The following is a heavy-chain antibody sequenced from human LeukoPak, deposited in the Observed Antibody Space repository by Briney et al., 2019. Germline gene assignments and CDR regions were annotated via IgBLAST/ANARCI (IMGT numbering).Heavy chain of an antibody. Sequence: PSETLSLTCTVSGGSISSYYWSWIRQPAGKGLEWIGRIYTSGTTHYNPSLKSRVTMSVDTSKNQFSLKLSSVTAADTAVYYCARARRGYSSSGFDYWGQGTLVTVSS. V-gene: IGHV4-4*07. CDR2: IYTSGTT. J-gene: IGHJ4*02. D-gene: IGHD6-13*01. CDR3: ARARRGYSSSGFDY. CDR1: GGSISSYY.